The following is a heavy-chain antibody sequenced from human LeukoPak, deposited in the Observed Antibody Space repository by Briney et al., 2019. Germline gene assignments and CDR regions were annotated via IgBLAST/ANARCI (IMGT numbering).Heavy chain of an antibody. Sequence: GGSLRLSCVASGFTFTSYALDWVRQAPGKGLEWVSYISSSSSTIYYADSVKGRFTISRDNAKNSLYLQMNSLRDEDTAVYYCARGGIVGATTLNFDYWGQGTLVTVSS. CDR2: ISSSSSTI. V-gene: IGHV3-48*02. D-gene: IGHD1-26*01. CDR1: GFTFTSYA. J-gene: IGHJ4*02. CDR3: ARGGIVGATTLNFDY.